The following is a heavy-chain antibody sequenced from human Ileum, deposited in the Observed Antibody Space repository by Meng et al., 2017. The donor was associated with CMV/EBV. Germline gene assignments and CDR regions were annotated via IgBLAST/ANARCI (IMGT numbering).Heavy chain of an antibody. Sequence: QRRESWGGVDQPGRSLRLSVAASGFTFSNSAIHWVRQGPGKGLEWVTIISYDGSHALYADSVKGRFTISRDNSKNTLYLQMTSLRPEDTAVYYCASSFHGSGSPDHWGQGTLVTVSS. CDR1: GFTFSNSA. J-gene: IGHJ5*02. CDR2: ISYDGSHA. CDR3: ASSFHGSGSPDH. V-gene: IGHV3-30-3*01. D-gene: IGHD3-10*01.